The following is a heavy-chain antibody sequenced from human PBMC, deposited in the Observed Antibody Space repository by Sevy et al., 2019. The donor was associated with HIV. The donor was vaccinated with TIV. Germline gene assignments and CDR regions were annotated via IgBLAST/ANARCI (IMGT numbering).Heavy chain of an antibody. J-gene: IGHJ4*02. CDR2: IGTVGNT. CDR1: GFTLSSYD. CDR3: ARVTWNDRAFDC. V-gene: IGHV3-13*01. Sequence: GGSLRLSCAASGFTLSSYDMHWVRQSTGKGLEWVSAIGTVGNTFYADSVRGRFIISRENAKSSLYLQMNSLRAGDTAVYYCARVTWNDRAFDCWGQGTLVTVSS. D-gene: IGHD1-1*01.